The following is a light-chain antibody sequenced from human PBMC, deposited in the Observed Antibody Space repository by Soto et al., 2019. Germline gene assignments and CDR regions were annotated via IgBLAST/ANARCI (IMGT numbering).Light chain of an antibody. CDR1: QGMNSH. CDR3: QQVSGYPLN. CDR2: SAS. V-gene: IGKV1-9*01. Sequence: DIQLTQSPSFLSASVGDRVTITCRASQGMNSHLAWYQQGPGKAPKLLTYSASTLQSGVPSRFSGSASGTEFTLTNSSLQPEDFATYYCQQVSGYPLNFGGGTKVDIK. J-gene: IGKJ4*01.